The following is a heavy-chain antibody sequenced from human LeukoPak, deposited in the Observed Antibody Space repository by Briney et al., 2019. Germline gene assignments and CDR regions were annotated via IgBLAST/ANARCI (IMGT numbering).Heavy chain of an antibody. J-gene: IGHJ6*02. Sequence: GGSLRLSCAASGFTFSDYYMSWIRQAPGKGLEWVSAIYTDDITYYAESVKGRFTISRDNSKNTLYLQMNSLRAEDTAVYYCARDLIQYYGVGSRLEDYYYGMDVWGQGTTVTVSS. D-gene: IGHD3-10*01. CDR2: IYTDDIT. V-gene: IGHV3-66*01. CDR3: ARDLIQYYGVGSRLEDYYYGMDV. CDR1: GFTFSDYY.